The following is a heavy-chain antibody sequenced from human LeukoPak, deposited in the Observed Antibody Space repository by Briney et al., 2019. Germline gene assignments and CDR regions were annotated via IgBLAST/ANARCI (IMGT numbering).Heavy chain of an antibody. V-gene: IGHV1-46*01. Sequence: ASVKVSCKASGYTFTSYYMHWVRQAPGQGLEWMGIIDPSGGSTSYAQKFQGRVTMTRDTSTSTVYMELSSLRSEDTAVYYCARGPPHSSSFYNCFDPWGQGTLVTVSS. D-gene: IGHD6-13*01. J-gene: IGHJ5*02. CDR2: IDPSGGST. CDR1: GYTFTSYY. CDR3: ARGPPHSSSFYNCFDP.